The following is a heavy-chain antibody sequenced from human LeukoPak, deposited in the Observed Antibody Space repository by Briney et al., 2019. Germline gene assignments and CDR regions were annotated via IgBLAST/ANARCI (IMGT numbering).Heavy chain of an antibody. CDR1: GFTFSSYG. D-gene: IGHD6-13*01. J-gene: IGHJ6*02. Sequence: GGSLRLSCAASGFTFSSYGMHWVRQAPGKGLEWVAVVWYDGSNKYYADSVKGRFTISRDNSKNTLYLQMNSLRAEDTAVYYCARDLGYSAAADPTDYYGMDVWGQGITVTVSS. V-gene: IGHV3-33*01. CDR2: VWYDGSNK. CDR3: ARDLGYSAAADPTDYYGMDV.